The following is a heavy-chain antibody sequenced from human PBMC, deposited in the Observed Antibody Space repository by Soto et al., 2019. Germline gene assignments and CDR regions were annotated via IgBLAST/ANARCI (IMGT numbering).Heavy chain of an antibody. V-gene: IGHV3-48*01. Sequence: EVQLVESGGGLVQPGGSLRLSCVASGFSLSSYAMKWVRQAPGKGLEWIAYMTDSGTNVYYADSVRGRFTISRDIAKSSVYLQTNCLRAEDTAVYYCARDADGDVWGKGTTVTVSS. J-gene: IGHJ6*04. CDR3: ARDADGDV. CDR2: MTDSGTNV. CDR1: GFSLSSYA.